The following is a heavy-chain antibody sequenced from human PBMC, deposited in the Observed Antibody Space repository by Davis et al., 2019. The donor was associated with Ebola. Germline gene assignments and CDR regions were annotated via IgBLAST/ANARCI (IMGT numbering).Heavy chain of an antibody. Sequence: MPGGSLRLSCAVYGGSFSGYYWSWIRQPPGKGLEWIGEINHSGSTNYNPSLKSRVTISVDTSKNQFSLKLSSVTAADTAVYYCARYVGIPWAFDIWGQGTMVTVSS. CDR3: ARYVGIPWAFDI. V-gene: IGHV4-34*01. D-gene: IGHD5-18*01. CDR1: GGSFSGYY. CDR2: INHSGST. J-gene: IGHJ3*02.